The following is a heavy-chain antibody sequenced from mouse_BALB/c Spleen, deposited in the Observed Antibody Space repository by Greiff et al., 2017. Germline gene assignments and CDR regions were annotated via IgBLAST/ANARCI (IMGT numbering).Heavy chain of an antibody. V-gene: IGHV5-6-3*01. D-gene: IGHD2-10*02. J-gene: IGHJ3*01. CDR3: ARDREYGNA. Sequence: EVQVVESGGGLVQPGGSLKLSCAASGFTFSSYGMSWVRQTPDKRLELVATINSNGGSTYYPDSVKGRFTISRDNAKNTLYLQMSSLKSEDTAMYYCARDREYGNAWGQGTLVTVSA. CDR1: GFTFSSYG. CDR2: INSNGGST.